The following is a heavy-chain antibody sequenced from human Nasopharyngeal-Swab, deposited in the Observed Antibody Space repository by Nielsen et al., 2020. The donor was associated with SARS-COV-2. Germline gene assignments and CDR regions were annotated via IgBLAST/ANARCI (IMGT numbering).Heavy chain of an antibody. J-gene: IGHJ3*01. Sequence: WVRQAPGQGLEWMGGIIPIFGTANYAQKFQGRVTITADESTSTAYMELSSLRSEDTAVYYCAKELHLRHAFDLWGQGRMVTVSS. CDR3: AKELHLRHAFDL. V-gene: IGHV1-69*01. CDR2: IIPIFGTA.